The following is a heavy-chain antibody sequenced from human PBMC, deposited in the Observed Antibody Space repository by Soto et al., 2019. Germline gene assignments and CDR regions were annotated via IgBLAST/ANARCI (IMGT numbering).Heavy chain of an antibody. D-gene: IGHD6-19*01. CDR1: GGSLSTYN. CDR3: ARDSGQWRGGTNWLDH. V-gene: IGHV4-59*01. Sequence: SETLSLTCTVSGGSLSTYNWGWIRQPPGKGLEWIGYIDYSGSTNYNPSLKSRVTISVDTSKNQFSLKLNSVTAADTAVYHCARDSGQWRGGTNWLDHWGQGNPVTVSS. CDR2: IDYSGST. J-gene: IGHJ5*02.